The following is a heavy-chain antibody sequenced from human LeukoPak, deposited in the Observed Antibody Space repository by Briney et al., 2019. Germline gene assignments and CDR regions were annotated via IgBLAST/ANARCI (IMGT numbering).Heavy chain of an antibody. D-gene: IGHD6-13*01. CDR1: GFTFSSYS. CDR3: ARAGIAAAGGHAEYFQH. J-gene: IGHJ1*01. Sequence: GGSLRLSCAASGFTFSSYSMNWVRQAPGKGLEWVSYISSSSSTIYYADSVKGRFTISRDNAKNSLYLQMNSLRAEDTAVYYCARAGIAAAGGHAEYFQHWGRGTLVTVSS. CDR2: ISSSSSTI. V-gene: IGHV3-48*04.